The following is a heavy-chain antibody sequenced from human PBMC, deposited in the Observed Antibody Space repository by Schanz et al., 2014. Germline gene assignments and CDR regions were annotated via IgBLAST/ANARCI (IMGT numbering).Heavy chain of an antibody. J-gene: IGHJ3*02. V-gene: IGHV3-11*01. Sequence: QVQLEENGGGRGKGGGERRRCCAGAGEKLKWYYMNWIRQAPGKGLEWLSYISRDGTTSYYADSVKGRFTISRDNAKNSLYLEMTSLRGEDTAVYYCARENLNWEAFDIWGQGTVVTVSS. CDR3: ARENLNWEAFDI. CDR1: GEKLKWYY. D-gene: IGHD7-27*01. CDR2: ISRDGTTS.